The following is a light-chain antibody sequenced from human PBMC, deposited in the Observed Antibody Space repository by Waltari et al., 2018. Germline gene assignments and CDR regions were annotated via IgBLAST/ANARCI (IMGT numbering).Light chain of an antibody. CDR1: QSISSW. Sequence: DIQMTQSPSTLSASVGERVTITCRASQSISSWLAWYQQKPGKVPKLLIHKASSLASGVPSRFSGSGSGTEFTLTISSLQPDDFATYYCQQYNSYSGTFGQGTKVEIK. V-gene: IGKV1-5*03. CDR2: KAS. J-gene: IGKJ2*01. CDR3: QQYNSYSGT.